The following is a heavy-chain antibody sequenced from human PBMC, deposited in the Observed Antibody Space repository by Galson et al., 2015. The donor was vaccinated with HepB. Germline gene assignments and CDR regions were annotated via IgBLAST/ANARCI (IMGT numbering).Heavy chain of an antibody. CDR1: GFTFSSYW. Sequence: LSLSCAASGFTFSSYWMHWVRQVPGKGLVWVSRINSDGSYITYTDSVKGRFTISRDNAKNTLYLQMNSPRAEDTALYYCARTRGAAAGVFDNWGQGSLVTVSS. CDR3: ARTRGAAAGVFDN. J-gene: IGHJ4*02. D-gene: IGHD6-13*01. V-gene: IGHV3-74*01. CDR2: INSDGSYI.